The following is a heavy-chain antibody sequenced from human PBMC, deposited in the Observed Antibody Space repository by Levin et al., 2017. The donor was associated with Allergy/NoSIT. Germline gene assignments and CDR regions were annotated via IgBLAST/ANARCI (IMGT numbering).Heavy chain of an antibody. CDR1: GFTFSSYG. D-gene: IGHD6-25*01. V-gene: IGHV3-33*03. CDR3: ARYTSRYDGFDV. J-gene: IGHJ3*01. CDR2: VWFDGSKT. Sequence: GGSLRLSCAASGFTFSSYGMHWVRQAPGKGLEWVAVVWFDGSKTYYPDSVKGRFAISRDNSNNMVYLQMNSLRVEDTALYYCARYTSRYDGFDVWGQGTMVTVSS.